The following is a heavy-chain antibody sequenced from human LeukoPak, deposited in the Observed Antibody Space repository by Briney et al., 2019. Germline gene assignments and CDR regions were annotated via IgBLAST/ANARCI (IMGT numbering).Heavy chain of an antibody. CDR2: ISYDGSNK. D-gene: IGHD6-19*01. CDR3: AKDPGYSSGVDY. J-gene: IGHJ4*02. Sequence: GRSLRLSCAASGFTFSSYAMHWVRQAPGKGLEWVAVISYDGSNKYYADSVKGRFTISRDNSKNTMYLQMNSLRAEDTAVYYCAKDPGYSSGVDYWGQGTLVTVSS. V-gene: IGHV3-30-3*01. CDR1: GFTFSSYA.